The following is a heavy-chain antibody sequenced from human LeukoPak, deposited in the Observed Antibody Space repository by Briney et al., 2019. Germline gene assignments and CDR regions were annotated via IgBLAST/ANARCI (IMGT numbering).Heavy chain of an antibody. CDR2: ISGSGGST. V-gene: IGHV3-23*01. J-gene: IGHJ6*02. Sequence: QTGGSLRLSCAASGFTFSSYAMSWVRQAPGKGLEWVSAISGSGGSTYYADSVKGRFTISRDNAKNSLYLQMNSLRAEDTAVYYCARWDILTGYYNYYYYGMDVWGQGTTVTVSS. D-gene: IGHD3-9*01. CDR1: GFTFSSYA. CDR3: ARWDILTGYYNYYYYGMDV.